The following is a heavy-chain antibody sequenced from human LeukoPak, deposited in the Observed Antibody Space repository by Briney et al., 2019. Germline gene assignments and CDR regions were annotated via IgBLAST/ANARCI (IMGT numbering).Heavy chain of an antibody. V-gene: IGHV4-59*01. Sequence: PSETLSLTCTVSGASISSYYWSWIRQPPGKGLEWIGYIYYSRSTNYNPSLKSRVTISVDTSKNQFSLKLSSVTAADTAVYYCARVVLIQLRDYYFDYWGQGTLVTVSS. D-gene: IGHD5-18*01. J-gene: IGHJ4*02. CDR1: GASISSYY. CDR2: IYYSRST. CDR3: ARVVLIQLRDYYFDY.